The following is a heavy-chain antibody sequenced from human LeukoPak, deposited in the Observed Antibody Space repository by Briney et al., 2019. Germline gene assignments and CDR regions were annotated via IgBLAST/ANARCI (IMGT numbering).Heavy chain of an antibody. D-gene: IGHD3-22*01. V-gene: IGHV5-51*01. CDR2: IYPGDSDT. CDR1: GYKFTSYW. CDR3: ARSFETYYYDSSGYERDAFDI. Sequence: GESLQISCKASGYKFTSYWIGWVRQMPGKGLEWMGIIYPGDSDTRYSPSFQGQVTISADKSISTAYLQWSSLKASDTAMYYCARSFETYYYDSSGYERDAFDIWGQGTMVTVSS. J-gene: IGHJ3*02.